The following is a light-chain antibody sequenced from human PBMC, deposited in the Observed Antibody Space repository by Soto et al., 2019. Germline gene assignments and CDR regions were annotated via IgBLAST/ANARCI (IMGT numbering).Light chain of an antibody. J-gene: IGKJ1*01. CDR1: QSVSSN. CDR2: GAL. Sequence: EIVMTQSPVPLSVSPGERVTLSCRASQSVSSNLAWYQQKPGQAPSLLIYGALTRATGIPARFSGTWSGTECTLTISSLQSEDVALYYCQQYNDWPLTLGQGTKVDIK. CDR3: QQYNDWPLT. V-gene: IGKV3-15*01.